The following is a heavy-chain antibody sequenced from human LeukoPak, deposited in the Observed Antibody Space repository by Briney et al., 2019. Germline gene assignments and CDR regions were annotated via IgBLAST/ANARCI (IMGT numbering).Heavy chain of an antibody. CDR3: AKDVSRSTSCYNY. D-gene: IGHD2-2*01. Sequence: PGGSLRLSCAASGFTFSSYAMSWVRQAPGKGLEWVSAISGSGGSTYYVDSVKGRFTISRDNSKNTLYLQMNSLRAEDTAVYYCAKDVSRSTSCYNYWGQGTLVTVSS. J-gene: IGHJ4*02. CDR2: ISGSGGST. V-gene: IGHV3-23*01. CDR1: GFTFSSYA.